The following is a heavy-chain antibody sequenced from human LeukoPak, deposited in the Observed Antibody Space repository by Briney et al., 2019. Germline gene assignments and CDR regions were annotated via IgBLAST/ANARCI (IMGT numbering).Heavy chain of an antibody. J-gene: IGHJ5*02. Sequence: PGGSLTLSCAPSGFTFSIYPMSWVRHAPGKGLEWVTHISGSGGSTYYADSVKGRFTISRDNSKNTLYLQMNSRRAEDPAVYYCAKEAVVGQHWFDPWGQGTLVTVSS. D-gene: IGHD2-15*01. CDR2: ISGSGGST. CDR1: GFTFSIYP. V-gene: IGHV3-23*01. CDR3: AKEAVVGQHWFDP.